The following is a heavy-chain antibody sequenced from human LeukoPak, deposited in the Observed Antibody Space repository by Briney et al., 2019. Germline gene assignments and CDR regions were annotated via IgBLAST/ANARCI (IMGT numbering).Heavy chain of an antibody. CDR3: ARDLGITFGGVIDYYYMDV. Sequence: ASVKVSCKASGYTFTDFGISWVRQAPGQGLEWMGWISAYNGNTNYAQKLQGRVTMTTDTSTSTAYMELRSLRSDDTAVYYCARDLGITFGGVIDYYYMDVWGKGTTVTVSS. CDR1: GYTFTDFG. J-gene: IGHJ6*03. CDR2: ISAYNGNT. V-gene: IGHV1-18*01. D-gene: IGHD3-16*02.